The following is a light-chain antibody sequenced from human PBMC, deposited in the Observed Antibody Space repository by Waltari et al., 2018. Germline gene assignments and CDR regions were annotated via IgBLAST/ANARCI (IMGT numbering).Light chain of an antibody. CDR2: DAS. Sequence: EIVLTQSPATLSLSPGEGATLSCRASESVRSYLAWYQQKPGQAPRLLIYDASNRASGIPARFSGSGSGTDFSLSISSLEPEDFAVYYCKQRHNWPLTFGGGTKVEIK. CDR1: ESVRSY. CDR3: KQRHNWPLT. J-gene: IGKJ4*01. V-gene: IGKV3-11*01.